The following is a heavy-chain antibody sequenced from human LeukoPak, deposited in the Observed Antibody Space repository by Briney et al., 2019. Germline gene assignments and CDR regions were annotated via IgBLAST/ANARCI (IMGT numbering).Heavy chain of an antibody. V-gene: IGHV4-38-2*02. J-gene: IGHJ4*02. CDR2: IYYSGST. Sequence: SETLSLTCTVSGYSISSSYYWSWIRQPPGKGLEWIGYIYYSGSTNYNPSLKSRVTISVDTSKNQFSLKLSSVTAADTAVYYCARNRDGYNGSFDYWGQGTLVTVSS. D-gene: IGHD5-24*01. CDR1: GYSISSSYY. CDR3: ARNRDGYNGSFDY.